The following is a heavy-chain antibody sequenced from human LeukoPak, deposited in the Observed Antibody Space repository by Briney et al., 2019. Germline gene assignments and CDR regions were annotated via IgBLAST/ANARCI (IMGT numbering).Heavy chain of an antibody. J-gene: IGHJ3*01. Sequence: GESLKISCEGSGYTFTSYWIVWVRQMPGKSPEWMGIIYPGDSDTRYSPSFDGQVTISADKSSVYLQWSSLKPSDTAMYYCARRGGRHRWLQGDGFDVWGQGRMVTVSS. V-gene: IGHV5-51*01. D-gene: IGHD5-24*01. CDR3: ARRGGRHRWLQGDGFDV. CDR1: GYTFTSYW. CDR2: IYPGDSDT.